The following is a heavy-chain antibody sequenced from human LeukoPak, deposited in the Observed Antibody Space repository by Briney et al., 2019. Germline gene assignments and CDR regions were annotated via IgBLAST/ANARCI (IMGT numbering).Heavy chain of an antibody. J-gene: IGHJ3*02. D-gene: IGHD1-26*01. CDR2: IYNSGST. Sequence: SETLSLTCTVSGGSISSSSYYWGWIRQPPGKGLEWIGSIYNSGSTYYNPSLKSRVTISVDTSKNQFSLKLSYVTAADTAVYYCVTPSGSYYYDAFGIWGQGTMATVSS. CDR3: VTPSGSYYYDAFGI. V-gene: IGHV4-39*01. CDR1: GGSISSSSYY.